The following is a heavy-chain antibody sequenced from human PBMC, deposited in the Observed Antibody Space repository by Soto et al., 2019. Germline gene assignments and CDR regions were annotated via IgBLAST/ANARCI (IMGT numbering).Heavy chain of an antibody. D-gene: IGHD2-15*01. CDR1: GGTFSSYS. CDR3: AIDCSGGSCYPYYYYYGMDV. J-gene: IGHJ6*02. Sequence: GAPVKVSRKASGGTFSSYSISWVRQAPGQRLGYMGCITPIFGTANYALKFLGRVTITADESTSTAYLELSSLRSEDTAVYYCAIDCSGGSCYPYYYYYGMDVWGQGTTVTVSS. CDR2: ITPIFGTA. V-gene: IGHV1-69*13.